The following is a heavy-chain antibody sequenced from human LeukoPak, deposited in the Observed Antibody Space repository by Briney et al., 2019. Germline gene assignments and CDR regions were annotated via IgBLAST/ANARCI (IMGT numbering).Heavy chain of an antibody. V-gene: IGHV1-46*01. CDR2: INPSGGST. D-gene: IGHD3-22*01. J-gene: IGHJ3*02. CDR3: ASNTYYYDSSGYDAFDI. CDR1: GYTFTSYY. Sequence: ASVKVSCKASGYTFTSYYMHWVRQAPGQGLECMGIINPSGGSTSYAQKFQGRVTMTRDTSTSTVYMELSSLRSEDTAVYYCASNTYYYDSSGYDAFDIWGQGTMVTVSS.